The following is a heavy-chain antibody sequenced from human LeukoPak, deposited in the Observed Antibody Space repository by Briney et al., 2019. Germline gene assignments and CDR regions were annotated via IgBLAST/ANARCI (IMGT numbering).Heavy chain of an antibody. V-gene: IGHV3-23*01. Sequence: PGGSLRLSCAASGFTVSSNYMSWVRQAPGKGLEWVSAISGTGGSTYSADSVKGRFTNSRDNSKNTLYLQMNSLRAEDTAVYYCAKVGDSTFDYWGQGTLVTVSS. CDR2: ISGTGGST. CDR1: GFTVSSNY. CDR3: AKVGDSTFDY. J-gene: IGHJ4*02. D-gene: IGHD4-17*01.